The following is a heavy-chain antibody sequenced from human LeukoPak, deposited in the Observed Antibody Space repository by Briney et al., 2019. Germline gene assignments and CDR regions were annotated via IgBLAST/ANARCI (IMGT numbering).Heavy chain of an antibody. CDR2: ISGRGGST. CDR3: ARAYCGGDCYSDY. Sequence: PGGSLRLSCAASGFTFSSYGMSWVRQAPGKGLEWVSAISGRGGSTYYADSVKGRFTISRDNAKNSLYLQMNSLRAEDTAVYYCARAYCGGDCYSDYWGQGTLVTVSS. CDR1: GFTFSSYG. D-gene: IGHD2-21*02. V-gene: IGHV3-23*01. J-gene: IGHJ4*02.